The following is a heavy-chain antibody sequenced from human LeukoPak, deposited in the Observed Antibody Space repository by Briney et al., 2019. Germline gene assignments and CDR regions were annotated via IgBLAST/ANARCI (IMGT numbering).Heavy chain of an antibody. CDR3: ARAGGYYGMDV. V-gene: IGHV3-23*01. D-gene: IGHD1-26*01. Sequence: PGGSLRLSCAASGFTFTSYTMDWVRQAPGKGLEWVSAISGSGGGTYNADSVKGRFTISRDNSKNTLYLQMNSLRAEDTAVYYCARAGGYYGMDVWGQGTTVTVSS. CDR2: ISGSGGGT. J-gene: IGHJ6*02. CDR1: GFTFTSYT.